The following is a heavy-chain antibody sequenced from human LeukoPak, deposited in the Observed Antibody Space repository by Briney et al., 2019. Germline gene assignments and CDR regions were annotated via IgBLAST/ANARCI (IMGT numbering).Heavy chain of an antibody. J-gene: IGHJ6*03. D-gene: IGHD1-1*01. Sequence: SETLSLTCSVSGGSISSSLYHWGWLRQPPGKGLGWNGNVFHSGNTYSSPSLQSRVAFSVDTSKNQFSLKLTSVTATDTAVYYCARQIVGTSWNYYCSYIDVWGKGTSVSVSS. CDR3: ARQIVGTSWNYYCSYIDV. V-gene: IGHV4-39*01. CDR1: GGSISSSLYH. CDR2: VFHSGNT.